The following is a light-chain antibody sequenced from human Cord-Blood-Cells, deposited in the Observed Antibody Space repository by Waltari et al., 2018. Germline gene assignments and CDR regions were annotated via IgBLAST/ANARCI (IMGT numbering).Light chain of an antibody. CDR3: QVWDSSSDHPV. CDR2: DDS. Sequence: SYVLTQPPSVSVAPGQTARITCGGNTIGSKSGHWYQQKPGQPPVLVVYDDSDRPSGIPERFSGSNSGNTATLTISRVEAGDEADYYCQVWDSSSDHPVFGTGTKVTVL. CDR1: TIGSKS. J-gene: IGLJ1*01. V-gene: IGLV3-21*02.